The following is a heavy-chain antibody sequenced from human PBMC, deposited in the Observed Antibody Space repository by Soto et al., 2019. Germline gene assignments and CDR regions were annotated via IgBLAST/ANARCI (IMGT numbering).Heavy chain of an antibody. CDR1: GYTFTSYG. Sequence: GASVKVSCKASGYTFTSYGISWVRQAPGQGLEWMGWISAYNGNTNYAQKLQGRVTMTTDTSTSTAYMELRSLRSDDTAVYYCAKSAYYDILTGYYIDWGQGTTVTVSS. D-gene: IGHD3-9*01. V-gene: IGHV1-18*01. CDR3: AKSAYYDILTGYYID. J-gene: IGHJ6*02. CDR2: ISAYNGNT.